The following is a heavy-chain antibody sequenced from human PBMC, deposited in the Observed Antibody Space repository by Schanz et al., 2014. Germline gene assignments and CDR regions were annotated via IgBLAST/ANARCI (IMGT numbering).Heavy chain of an antibody. CDR2: IYASGAT. V-gene: IGHV3-66*01. CDR3: AKGMGYCSGGTCYDYYYYGLDV. CDR1: GFTVSSNH. Sequence: VQLLQFGGGVVQPGRSLRLSCAASGFTVSSNHMSWVRQAPGKGLEWVSTIYASGATYYADSVKRRFTISRDISKNTLHLQVTSLRAEDTAVFYCAKGMGYCSGGTCYDYYYYGLDVWGQGTTVTVSS. J-gene: IGHJ6*02. D-gene: IGHD2-15*01.